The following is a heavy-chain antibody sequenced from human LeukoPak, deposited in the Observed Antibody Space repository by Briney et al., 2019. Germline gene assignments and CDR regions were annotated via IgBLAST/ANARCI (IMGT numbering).Heavy chain of an antibody. J-gene: IGHJ4*02. V-gene: IGHV1-2*02. CDR1: GYTFTGYY. D-gene: IGHD6-19*01. CDR2: INPNSGGT. CDR3: ARETLDGAVAYDY. Sequence: GASVKVSCKASGYTFTGYYMHWVRQAPGQGLEWMGWINPNSGGTNYAQKFQGRVTMTRDTSISTAYMELSRLRSDDTAVYYCARETLDGAVAYDYWGQATLVTVSS.